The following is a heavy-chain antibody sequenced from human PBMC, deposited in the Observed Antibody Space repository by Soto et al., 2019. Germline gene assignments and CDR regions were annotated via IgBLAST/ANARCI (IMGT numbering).Heavy chain of an antibody. CDR2: INPSGGST. CDR1: GYTFTSYY. V-gene: IGHV1-46*01. CDR3: ARDYHAYSTDLYCYHGIDV. D-gene: IGHD4-4*01. J-gene: IGHJ6*02. Sequence: VSVKVSCKASGYTFTSYYMHWVRQAPGQGLEGMGIINPSGGSTSCAQKFQGTVTMTRDTSTSTVYMELSSLRSEDTAVYYCARDYHAYSTDLYCYHGIDVWGQGTTVTVSS.